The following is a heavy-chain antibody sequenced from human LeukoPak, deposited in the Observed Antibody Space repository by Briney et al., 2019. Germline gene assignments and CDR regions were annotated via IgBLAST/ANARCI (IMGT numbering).Heavy chain of an antibody. CDR3: ARAKVVGATLGNY. Sequence: ASVKVSCKASGGTFSSYAISWVRQAPGQGLEWMGWISAYNGNTNYAQKLQARVTMITDTSTSTAYMELRSLRSDDTAVYYCARAKVVGATLGNYWGQGTLVTVSS. CDR2: ISAYNGNT. J-gene: IGHJ4*02. CDR1: GGTFSSYA. V-gene: IGHV1-18*01. D-gene: IGHD1-26*01.